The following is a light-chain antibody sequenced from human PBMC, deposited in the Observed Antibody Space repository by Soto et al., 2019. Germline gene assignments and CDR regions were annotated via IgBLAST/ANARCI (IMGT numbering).Light chain of an antibody. CDR3: EQYYSSPWA. V-gene: IGKV3-20*01. J-gene: IGKJ1*01. CDR2: GAS. CDR1: QSVSSSF. Sequence: IVLTQPPGTLSLSPGERATLSCRASQSVSSSFLAWYQQKTGQAPRLLISGASSRATGIPDTFSGSGSGTDFTRTISSLEPEAFAADYYEQYYSSPWAFGQGTKVESK.